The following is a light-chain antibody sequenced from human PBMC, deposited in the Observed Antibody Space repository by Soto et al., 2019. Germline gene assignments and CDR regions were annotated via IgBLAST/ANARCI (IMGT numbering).Light chain of an antibody. CDR1: SSNIGAGYD. J-gene: IGLJ2*01. CDR3: QSYDSSLNGVV. CDR2: DNN. Sequence: QSVLTQAPSVSVAPGQRVTISCTGSSSNIGAGYDVHWYQQLPGTAPKLLIFDNNNRPSGVPDRFSGSRSGTSASLAITGLQAEDEADYYCQSYDSSLNGVVFGGGTKLTVL. V-gene: IGLV1-40*01.